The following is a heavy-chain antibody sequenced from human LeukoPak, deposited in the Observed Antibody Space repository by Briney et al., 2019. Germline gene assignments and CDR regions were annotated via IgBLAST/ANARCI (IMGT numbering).Heavy chain of an antibody. J-gene: IGHJ3*02. Sequence: GGSLRLSCAASGFTFSSYSRDWVRQAPGKGLEWVSSISSSSSYIYYADSVKGRFTISRDNAKNSLYLQMNSLRAEDTAVYYCARRRSAATPDAFDIWGQGTMVTVSS. CDR1: GFTFSSYS. CDR2: ISSSSSYI. CDR3: ARRRSAATPDAFDI. V-gene: IGHV3-21*01. D-gene: IGHD2-15*01.